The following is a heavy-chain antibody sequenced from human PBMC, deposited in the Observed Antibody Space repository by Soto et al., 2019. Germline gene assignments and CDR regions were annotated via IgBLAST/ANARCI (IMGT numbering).Heavy chain of an antibody. V-gene: IGHV3-23*01. J-gene: IGHJ6*03. Sequence: GGSLGLSCAASGFTFSSYAMSWVRQAPGKGLEWVSAISGSGGSTYYADSVKGRFTISRDNSKNTLYLQMNSLRAEDTAVYYCAKGPGYCTNGVCYTSYYYYYIDVWGKGTTVTVSS. CDR1: GFTFSSYA. D-gene: IGHD2-8*01. CDR2: ISGSGGST. CDR3: AKGPGYCTNGVCYTSYYYYYIDV.